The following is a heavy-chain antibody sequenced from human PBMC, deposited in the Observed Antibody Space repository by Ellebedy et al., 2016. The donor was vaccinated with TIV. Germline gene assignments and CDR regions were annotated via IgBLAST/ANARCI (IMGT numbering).Heavy chain of an antibody. CDR3: ARRSTMVRGVTRTIVVGGMDV. D-gene: IGHD3-10*01. J-gene: IGHJ6*02. V-gene: IGHV3-66*01. Sequence: GGSLRLSCAASAFTVSSNYMTWVRQAPGKGLEWVSIIYSGGSAYYADSVKGIFTISRDNSKNTLHLQMNSLRAEDTAVYYCARRSTMVRGVTRTIVVGGMDVWGQGTTVTVSS. CDR2: IYSGGSA. CDR1: AFTVSSNY.